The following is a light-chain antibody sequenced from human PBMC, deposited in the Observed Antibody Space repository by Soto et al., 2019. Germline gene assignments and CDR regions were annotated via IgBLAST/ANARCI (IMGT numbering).Light chain of an antibody. J-gene: IGKJ1*01. CDR2: GAS. V-gene: IGKV3-20*01. CDR3: QQYGTLLRT. Sequence: EIVLTQSPGTLSLSPGERATLSCRASQSVNNNYLAWYQQKPGQAPRLLIYGASSRATGIPDRFSGSGSGTDCTLTISRLEPEDFAVYYCQQYGTLLRTFGQGTKVEIK. CDR1: QSVNNNY.